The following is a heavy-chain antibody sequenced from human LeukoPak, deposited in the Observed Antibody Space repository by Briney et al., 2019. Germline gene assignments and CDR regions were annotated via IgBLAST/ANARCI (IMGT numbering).Heavy chain of an antibody. Sequence: PSETLSLTCTVSGGSISSYYWSWIRQPAGKGLEWIGRIYTRGSTNYNPSLKSRVTMSVDTSKNQFSLKLSSVTAADTAVYYCARDAHSSSWYYYYYYMDVWGKGTTVTISS. D-gene: IGHD6-13*01. CDR3: ARDAHSSSWYYYYYYMDV. CDR1: GGSISSYY. V-gene: IGHV4-4*07. CDR2: IYTRGST. J-gene: IGHJ6*03.